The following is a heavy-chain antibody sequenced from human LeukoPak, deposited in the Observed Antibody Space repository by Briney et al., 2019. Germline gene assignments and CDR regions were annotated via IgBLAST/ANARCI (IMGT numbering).Heavy chain of an antibody. J-gene: IGHJ4*02. D-gene: IGHD2-21*02. V-gene: IGHV1-18*04. CDR1: GYTFTSYG. CDR3: ARVRGTALTAYPGYFDY. Sequence: ASVKVSCKASGYTFTSYGISWVRQAPGQGLEWLGWISIYTGNIKYGEKFQGRATMTRDTSTSTAYMEVRSLTSDDTAVYYCARVRGTALTAYPGYFDYWGQGTLVTASS. CDR2: ISIYTGNI.